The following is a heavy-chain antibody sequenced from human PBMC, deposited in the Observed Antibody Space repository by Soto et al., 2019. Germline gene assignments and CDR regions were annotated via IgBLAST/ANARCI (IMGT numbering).Heavy chain of an antibody. D-gene: IGHD4-4*01. CDR1: GYTFTRNA. J-gene: IGHJ6*02. Sequence: ASVKVSCKASGYTFTRNAIHWVRQAPGQRLEWIGKIDAGNGNTKYSQKFQGRVTITRDTSASTAYMELSSLRSEDTAVYYCASSYSNYALIDYYYYGMDVWGQGTTVTVSS. CDR3: ASSYSNYALIDYYYYGMDV. V-gene: IGHV1-3*01. CDR2: IDAGNGNT.